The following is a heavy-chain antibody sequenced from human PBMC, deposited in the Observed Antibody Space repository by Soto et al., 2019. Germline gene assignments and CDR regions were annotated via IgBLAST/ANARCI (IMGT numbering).Heavy chain of an antibody. D-gene: IGHD2-2*01. J-gene: IGHJ6*02. Sequence: TQSLTCTVSGGSIRSGGYYWSWIRQHPGKGLEWIGYIYYSGSTYYNPSLKSRVTISVDTSKNQFSLKLSSVTAADTAVYYCARDKDIVVVPAALYGMDVWGQGTTVTVSS. CDR3: ARDKDIVVVPAALYGMDV. CDR1: GGSIRSGGYY. V-gene: IGHV4-31*03. CDR2: IYYSGST.